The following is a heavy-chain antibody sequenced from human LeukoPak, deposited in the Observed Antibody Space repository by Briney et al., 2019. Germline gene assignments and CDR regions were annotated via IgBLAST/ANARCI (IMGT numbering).Heavy chain of an antibody. CDR2: INSDGSIT. CDR3: ARGDYDFWSGYEYYYGMDV. Sequence: GGSLRLSCAASGFTFTTYWMHWVRQAPGKGLVWVSHINSDGSITSYADSVKGRFTISRDNAKNTLYLQMNSLRAEDTAVYYCARGDYDFWSGYEYYYGMDVWGQGTTVTVSS. J-gene: IGHJ6*02. V-gene: IGHV3-74*01. D-gene: IGHD3-3*01. CDR1: GFTFTTYW.